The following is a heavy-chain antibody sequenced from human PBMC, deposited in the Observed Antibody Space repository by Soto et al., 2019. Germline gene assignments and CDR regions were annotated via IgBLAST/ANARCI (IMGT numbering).Heavy chain of an antibody. Sequence: QVQLVQSGAEVRKPGASVKVSCKASGYSFTNYGISWVRQAPGQGLEWMGWISAYNGNTKFAQKVQGRVTMATDTPEITAYTELRSLRSEDSADNDCYCCSRPLNAVASLYFESWGQGTQVTVSS. J-gene: IGHJ4*02. CDR1: GYSFTNYG. V-gene: IGHV1-18*01. CDR3: YCCSRPLNAVASLYFES. D-gene: IGHD6-19*01. CDR2: ISAYNGNT.